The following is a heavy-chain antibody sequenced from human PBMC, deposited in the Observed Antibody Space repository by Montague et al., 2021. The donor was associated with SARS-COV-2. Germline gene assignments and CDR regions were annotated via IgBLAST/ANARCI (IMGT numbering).Heavy chain of an antibody. CDR1: GFTVSSNY. V-gene: IGHV3-11*01. Sequence: SLRLSCAASGFTVSSNYMSWVRQAPGKGLEWISYISMSETRTQYADSVKGRFTISRDNARNSLYLQMRSLTGGDTAVYYCARVASEHTAMAPDYWGQETLVTVSS. D-gene: IGHD5-18*01. CDR3: ARVASEHTAMAPDY. CDR2: ISMSETRT. J-gene: IGHJ4*02.